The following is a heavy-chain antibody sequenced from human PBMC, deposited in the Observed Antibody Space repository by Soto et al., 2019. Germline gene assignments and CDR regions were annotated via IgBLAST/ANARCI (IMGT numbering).Heavy chain of an antibody. CDR2: ISGRSNTI. CDR3: TREGDGSGFFSDF. J-gene: IGHJ4*02. CDR1: GFIFCDYN. Sequence: GGSPRLSCVGSGFIFCDYNMNWVRQDPGKGLEWVSFISGRSNTIYYADSVKGRFTISRDNAKNSLYLLMNSLRAEDTAVYYCTREGDGSGFFSDFWGQGALVTVSS. V-gene: IGHV3-48*01. D-gene: IGHD3-22*01.